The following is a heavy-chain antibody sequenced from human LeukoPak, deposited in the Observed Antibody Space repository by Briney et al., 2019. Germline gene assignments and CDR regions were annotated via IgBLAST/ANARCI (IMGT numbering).Heavy chain of an antibody. CDR2: IIPLFGTA. CDR1: GGTFSSYA. J-gene: IGHJ5*02. V-gene: IGHV1-69*05. D-gene: IGHD6-6*01. Sequence: ASLKVSCKASGGTFSSYAISWVRHAPGQGLEWMGGIIPLFGTANYAQKIPGRVTRTTDEYTRTAHMELSSVRSEDTAVYYCASSGAYSSLVDNWFDPWGQGTLV. CDR3: ASSGAYSSLVDNWFDP.